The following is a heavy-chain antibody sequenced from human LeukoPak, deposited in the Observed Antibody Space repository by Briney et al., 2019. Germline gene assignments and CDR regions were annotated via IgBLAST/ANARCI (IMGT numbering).Heavy chain of an antibody. D-gene: IGHD1-26*01. CDR2: VIPFLGTT. Sequence: SVKVSCKASGTTFSRSAISWVRQAPGQGLEWMGGVIPFLGTTNYAQKFRDRVSITTDESTSTAYMEVTSLRSVDTAVYYCARDDGSATMGFDSWGQGTLVSVSS. J-gene: IGHJ4*02. V-gene: IGHV1-69*05. CDR3: ARDDGSATMGFDS. CDR1: GTTFSRSA.